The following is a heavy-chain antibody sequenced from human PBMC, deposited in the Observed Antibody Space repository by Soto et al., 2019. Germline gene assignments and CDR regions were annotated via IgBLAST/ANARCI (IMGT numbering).Heavy chain of an antibody. V-gene: IGHV1-69*02. CDR2: IIPLLEVT. CDR3: AASYCTTTTCFHRGPY. J-gene: IGHJ4*02. CDR1: GGTFNSYT. D-gene: IGHD2-2*01. Sequence: QVQLVQSGAEVKKPGSSVTVSCKASGGTFNSYTITWVRQASGQGLEWVGRIIPLLEVTSSSRKFQGRVTITADKSTNTAYMALSGLASEDTAVYYCAASYCTTTTCFHRGPYWGQGTLVAVSS.